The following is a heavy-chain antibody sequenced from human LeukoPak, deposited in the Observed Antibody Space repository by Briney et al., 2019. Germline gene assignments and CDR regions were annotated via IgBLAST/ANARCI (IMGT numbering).Heavy chain of an antibody. D-gene: IGHD6-19*01. CDR1: GFTVSSNY. V-gene: IGHV3-53*01. CDR2: IYSGGST. CDR3: ARDLYSSGRGY. Sequence: PGGSLRLSCAASGFTVSSNYMSWVRQAPGKGLEWVSVIYSGGSTYYADSVKGRFTISRDNTKHTLYLQMNSLRAEDTAVYYCARDLYSSGRGYWGQGTLVTVPS. J-gene: IGHJ4*02.